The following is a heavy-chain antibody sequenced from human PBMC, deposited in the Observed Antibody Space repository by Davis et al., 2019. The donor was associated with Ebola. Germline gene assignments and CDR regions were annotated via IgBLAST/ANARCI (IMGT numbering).Heavy chain of an antibody. CDR2: ISSSSSTI. V-gene: IGHV3-48*02. Sequence: GGSLKISCAASGFTFSSYSMNWVRQAPGKGLEWVSYISSSSSTIYYADSVKGRFTISRDNAKNSLYLQMNSLRDEDTAVYYCARGDPITMIVVHNAFDIWGQGTMVTVSS. CDR3: ARGDPITMIVVHNAFDI. D-gene: IGHD3-22*01. CDR1: GFTFSSYS. J-gene: IGHJ3*02.